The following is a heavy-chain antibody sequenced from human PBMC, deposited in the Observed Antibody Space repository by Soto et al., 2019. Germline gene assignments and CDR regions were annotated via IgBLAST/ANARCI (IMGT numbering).Heavy chain of an antibody. Sequence: EVQLLESGGGLVQPGGSLRLSCAASGFTFSNYAMSWVRQAPGKGLEWVSVISGGGGSTYYADSVKGRFSISRDNSKNTLYLQMSSLRAEDTAIYYCAKDRTAVANKPPDYWGQGTLVTVSS. CDR1: GFTFSNYA. CDR2: ISGGGGST. V-gene: IGHV3-23*01. J-gene: IGHJ4*02. D-gene: IGHD6-19*01. CDR3: AKDRTAVANKPPDY.